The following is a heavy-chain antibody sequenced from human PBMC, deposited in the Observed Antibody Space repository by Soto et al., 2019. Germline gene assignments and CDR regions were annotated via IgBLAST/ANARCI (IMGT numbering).Heavy chain of an antibody. CDR3: ARDGAEYDYIWGSYHWFDP. CDR1: GFTFSSYS. J-gene: IGHJ5*02. Sequence: GGSLRLSCAASGFTFSSYSMNWVRQAPGKGLEWVSSISSSSSYIYYADSVKGRFTISRDNAKNSLYLQMNSLRAEDTAVYYCARDGAEYDYIWGSYHWFDPWGQGTLVTVSS. D-gene: IGHD3-16*02. CDR2: ISSSSSYI. V-gene: IGHV3-21*01.